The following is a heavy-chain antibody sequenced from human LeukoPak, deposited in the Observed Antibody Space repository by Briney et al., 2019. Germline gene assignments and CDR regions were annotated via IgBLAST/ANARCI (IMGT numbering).Heavy chain of an antibody. J-gene: IGHJ4*02. CDR1: GFTVSSNY. Sequence: GGSLRLSCAASGFTVSSNYMSWVRQAPGKGLEWVSVIYSGGNKYYADSVEGRFTTSRDNSKNSLYLEMNSLRAEDTAVYYCARVRYYYDSSGLYYIDYWGEGTPVTASS. D-gene: IGHD3-22*01. CDR2: IYSGGNK. V-gene: IGHV3-53*01. CDR3: ARVRYYYDSSGLYYIDY.